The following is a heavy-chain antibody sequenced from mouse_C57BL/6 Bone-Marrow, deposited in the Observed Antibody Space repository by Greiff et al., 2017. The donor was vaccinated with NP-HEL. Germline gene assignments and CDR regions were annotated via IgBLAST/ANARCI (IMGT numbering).Heavy chain of an antibody. J-gene: IGHJ1*03. CDR3: ARDYYGSSWYLDV. CDR2: INPNNGGS. CDR1: GYTFTDYY. D-gene: IGHD1-1*01. Sequence: EVQLQQSGPELVKPGASVKISCKASGYTFTDYYMNWVRQSHGKSLEWIGAINPNNGGSSYNQRFKGKATLTVDKSSSTAYMELRSRTSEDSAVYNCARDYYGSSWYLDVWGTGTTVTVSS. V-gene: IGHV1-26*01.